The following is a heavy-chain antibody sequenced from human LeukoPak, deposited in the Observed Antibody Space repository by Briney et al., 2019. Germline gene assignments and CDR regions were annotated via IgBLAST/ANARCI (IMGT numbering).Heavy chain of an antibody. CDR3: ARRGYNWNAIDY. V-gene: IGHV3-21*04. D-gene: IGHD1-20*01. J-gene: IGHJ4*02. CDR1: GFTFSSYS. CDR2: ISSSSSYI. Sequence: GGSLRLSCAASGFTFSSYSMNWVRQAPGKGLEWVSSISSSSSYIYYADSVKGRFTISRDNAKNSLYLQMNSLRAEDTAVYYCARRGYNWNAIDYWGQGTLVTVSS.